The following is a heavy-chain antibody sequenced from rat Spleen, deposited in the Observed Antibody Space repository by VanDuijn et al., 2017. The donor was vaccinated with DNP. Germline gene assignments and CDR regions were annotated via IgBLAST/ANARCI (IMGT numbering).Heavy chain of an antibody. D-gene: IGHD1-2*01. J-gene: IGHJ2*01. CDR2: INTGSGGT. CDR1: GYTFSSYD. Sequence: QVQLQQSGTELTKPGSSVKVSCKASGYTFSSYDISWIKQTTGQGLEYIGYINTGSGGTYYNEKFKGKATLTVDKSSSTAFMQLSGLTPEDTAVYYCARGAAISTRDWGQGVMVTVSS. CDR3: ARGAAISTRD. V-gene: IGHV1-57*01.